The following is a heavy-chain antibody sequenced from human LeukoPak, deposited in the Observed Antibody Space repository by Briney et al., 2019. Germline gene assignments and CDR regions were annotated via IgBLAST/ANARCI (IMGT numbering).Heavy chain of an antibody. V-gene: IGHV3-7*01. CDR3: ARLSAYYYGSYFYYYMDV. Sequence: GGSLRLSCAVSGFTFTTYAMSWVRLAPGKGPEWVANIKQDESEKYSVDSVKGRFIISRDNAKNSVFLQMNSLRAEDTALYYCARLSAYYYGSYFYYYMDVWGKGTTVTVSS. D-gene: IGHD3-10*01. CDR2: IKQDESEK. J-gene: IGHJ6*03. CDR1: GFTFTTYA.